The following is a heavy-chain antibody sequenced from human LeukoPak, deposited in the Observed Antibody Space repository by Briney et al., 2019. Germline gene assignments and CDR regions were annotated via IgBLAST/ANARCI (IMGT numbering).Heavy chain of an antibody. J-gene: IGHJ4*02. V-gene: IGHV3-23*01. Sequence: GGSLRLYCAVSGITRSNYGMSWVRQAPGKGLEWVAGISGSGGGTNYADSVKGRFTISRDNPKNTLHLQMNSLRAEDTAVYFCAKRGVVIRVILVGFHKEAYYFDSWGQGALVTVSS. D-gene: IGHD3-22*01. CDR1: GITRSNYG. CDR2: ISGSGGGT. CDR3: AKRGVVIRVILVGFHKEAYYFDS.